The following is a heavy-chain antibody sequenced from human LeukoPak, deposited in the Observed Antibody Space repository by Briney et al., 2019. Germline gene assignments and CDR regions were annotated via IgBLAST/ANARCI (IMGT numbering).Heavy chain of an antibody. CDR1: GGSFSGYY. CDR3: ARGPEAGYSYGEFDY. V-gene: IGHV4-34*01. CDR2: INHSGST. D-gene: IGHD5-18*01. Sequence: SETLSLTCAVYGGSFSGYYWSWIRQPPGKGLEWIGEINHSGSTNYNPSLKSRVTISVDTSKNQFSLKLNSVTAADTAVYYCARGPEAGYSYGEFDYWGQGTLVTVSS. J-gene: IGHJ4*02.